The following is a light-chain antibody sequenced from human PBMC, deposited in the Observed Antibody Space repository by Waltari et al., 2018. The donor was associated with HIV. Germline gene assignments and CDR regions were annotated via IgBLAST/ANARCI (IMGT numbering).Light chain of an antibody. CDR3: CSYAGSSTYVV. Sequence: QSALTQPASVSGSPGQSITIPCTGTSSDVGRCNLVYWDQQHPGKAPKLMLYEVSKRPSGVSNRFSGSKSVNTASLTISGLQAEDEADYYCCSYAGSSTYVVFGGGTKLTVL. J-gene: IGLJ2*01. V-gene: IGLV2-23*02. CDR2: EVS. CDR1: SSDVGRCNL.